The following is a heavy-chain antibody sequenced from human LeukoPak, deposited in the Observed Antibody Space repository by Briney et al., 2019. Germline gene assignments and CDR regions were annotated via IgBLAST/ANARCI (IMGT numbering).Heavy chain of an antibody. D-gene: IGHD3-10*01. J-gene: IGHJ4*02. Sequence: GVSLRLSCAASVFTFSSYDMHWAREAPGKGREGVAFIRYDGSNKYYADSVKGRFTISRDNSKNTLYVQMNSLRAEDAAVYYCAKGDVGGGYFDYWGQGTLVTVSS. CDR3: AKGDVGGGYFDY. CDR2: IRYDGSNK. CDR1: VFTFSSYD. V-gene: IGHV3-30*02.